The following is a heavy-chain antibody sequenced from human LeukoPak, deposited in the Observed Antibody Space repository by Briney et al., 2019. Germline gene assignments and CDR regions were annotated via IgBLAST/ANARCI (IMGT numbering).Heavy chain of an antibody. CDR3: ARRSWWLRSLDY. Sequence: SETLSLTCAVYGGSFRGYYWSWIRQPPGKELEWIGEINHSGSTNYNPSLKSRVTISVDTSKNQFSLKLSSVTAADTAVYYCARRSWWLRSLDYWGQGTLVTVSS. D-gene: IGHD5-12*01. CDR2: INHSGST. J-gene: IGHJ4*02. V-gene: IGHV4-34*01. CDR1: GGSFRGYY.